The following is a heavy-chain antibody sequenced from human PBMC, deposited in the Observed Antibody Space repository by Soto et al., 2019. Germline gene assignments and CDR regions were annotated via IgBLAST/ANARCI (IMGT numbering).Heavy chain of an antibody. D-gene: IGHD3-16*02. CDR3: ATSLSKQRPFDY. CDR2: IFLSGSS. V-gene: IGHV4-38-2*01. CDR1: GSSGSY. J-gene: IGHJ4*02. Sequence: ETLSLTCAVSGSSGSYWGWIRQPPGKGLEWIGTIFLSGSSYYNPSLRSRVTISLDTSKNQFSLRLSSVTAADTAVYYCATSLSKQRPFDYWGQGTLVTVSS.